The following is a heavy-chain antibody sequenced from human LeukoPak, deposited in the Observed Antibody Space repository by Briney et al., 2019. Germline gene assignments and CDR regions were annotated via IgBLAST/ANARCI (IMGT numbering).Heavy chain of an antibody. CDR1: GYSISSGYY. Sequence: PSETLSLTCAVSGYSISSGYYWGWIRQPPGKGLEWIGSIYHSGSTYYNPSLKSRVTISVDTSKNPFSLKLSSVTAADTAVYYCARDGEQSPGLGDYFDYWGQGTLVTVSS. V-gene: IGHV4-38-2*02. CDR3: ARDGEQSPGLGDYFDY. CDR2: IYHSGST. D-gene: IGHD1-26*01. J-gene: IGHJ4*02.